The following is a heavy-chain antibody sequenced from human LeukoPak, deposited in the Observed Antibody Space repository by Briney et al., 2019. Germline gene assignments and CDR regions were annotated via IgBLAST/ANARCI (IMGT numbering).Heavy chain of an antibody. CDR3: ARETEYSGYFDH. Sequence: KASETLSLTCTVSGGSISTYYWSWIRQPPGKGLEWIGYIYYSGSTNYNPSLKSRVTISVDTSKNQFSLKLSSVTAADTAVFYCARETEYSGYFDHWGQGTLVTVSS. V-gene: IGHV4-59*01. D-gene: IGHD5-12*01. CDR1: GGSISTYY. CDR2: IYYSGST. J-gene: IGHJ4*02.